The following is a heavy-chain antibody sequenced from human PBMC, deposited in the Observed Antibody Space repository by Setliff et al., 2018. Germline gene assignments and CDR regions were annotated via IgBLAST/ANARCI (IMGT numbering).Heavy chain of an antibody. CDR3: ARDTSSDWAAWFDP. Sequence: PSETLSLTCTVSGDSISDASIMAWVRQPPGKGLEWIGTIYDSGTTYYNPSLKSRVTMSVDTSKNQFSLKLTSVTAADTAIYYCARDTSSDWAAWFDPWSQGILVTVSS. D-gene: IGHD3-22*01. V-gene: IGHV4-38-2*02. J-gene: IGHJ5*02. CDR1: GDSISDASI. CDR2: IYDSGTT.